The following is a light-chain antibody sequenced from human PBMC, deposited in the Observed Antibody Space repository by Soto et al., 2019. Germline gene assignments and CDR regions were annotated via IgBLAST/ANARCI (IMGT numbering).Light chain of an antibody. CDR2: DVS. J-gene: IGLJ1*01. V-gene: IGLV2-8*01. Sequence: QSVLTQPPSASGSPGQSVTIACTGTSKDVGYYNYVSWYQQPPGKAPKLLIYDVSKRPSGVPDRFSGSKSGNTASLTVSGLQAEDEGDYYCSSYTSSSPYVFGTGTKVTVL. CDR3: SSYTSSSPYV. CDR1: SKDVGYYNY.